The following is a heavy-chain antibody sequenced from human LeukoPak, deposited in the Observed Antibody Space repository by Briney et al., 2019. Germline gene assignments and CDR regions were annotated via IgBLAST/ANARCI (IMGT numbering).Heavy chain of an antibody. CDR2: INTSTGNP. V-gene: IGHV7-4-1*02. CDR3: ARAVDAAVAGTHYYYYYYMDV. J-gene: IGHJ6*03. D-gene: IGHD6-19*01. CDR1: GYTFTSYA. Sequence: ASVKVSCKASGYTFTSYAMNWVRQAPGQGLEWMGWINTSTGNPTYAQGFTGRFVFSLDTSVSTAYLQISSLKAEDTAVYYCARAVDAAVAGTHYYYYYYMDVWGKGTTVTVSS.